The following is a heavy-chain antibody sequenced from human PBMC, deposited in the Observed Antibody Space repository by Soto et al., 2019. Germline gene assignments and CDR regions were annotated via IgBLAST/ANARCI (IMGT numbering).Heavy chain of an antibody. Sequence: PGGSLRLSCAASGFTFDDYTMHWVRQAPGKGLEWVSLISWDGGSTYYADSVKGRFAISRDNSKNSLYLQMNSLRTEDTALYYCAKGSIRGYSYNYYYYGMDVWGQGPTVTVSS. D-gene: IGHD5-18*01. CDR2: ISWDGGST. CDR1: GFTFDDYT. CDR3: AKGSIRGYSYNYYYYGMDV. V-gene: IGHV3-43*01. J-gene: IGHJ6*02.